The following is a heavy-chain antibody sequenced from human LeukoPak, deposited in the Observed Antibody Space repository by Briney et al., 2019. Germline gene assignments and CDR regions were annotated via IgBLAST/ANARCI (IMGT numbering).Heavy chain of an antibody. V-gene: IGHV1-46*01. CDR3: ARSGATTAGWFDP. CDR1: GYTFTSYY. J-gene: IGHJ5*02. D-gene: IGHD1-26*01. CDR2: INPSGDST. Sequence: GASVKVSCKASGYTFTSYYLHWVRQAPGQGLEWMGIINPSGDSTNYAQKFQGRVTMTRDTSTSTVYMELSSLRSEDTAVYYCARSGATTAGWFDPWGRGALVTVFS.